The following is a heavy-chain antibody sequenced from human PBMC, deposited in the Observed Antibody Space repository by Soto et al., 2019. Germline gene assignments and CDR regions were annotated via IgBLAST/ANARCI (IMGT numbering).Heavy chain of an antibody. CDR2: INPGNGDT. Sequence: QVHLVQSGAEVKKPGASVKVSCKASGDTFTDYAIHWVRQAPRQRLEWLAWINPGNGDTQYSQKFQGRVTLTRDTSATTAYMELRSLSSEDTSVYFCAGGVGATAATFDYWGQGTLVTVSS. J-gene: IGHJ4*02. CDR1: GDTFTDYA. D-gene: IGHD1-26*01. V-gene: IGHV1-3*01. CDR3: AGGVGATAATFDY.